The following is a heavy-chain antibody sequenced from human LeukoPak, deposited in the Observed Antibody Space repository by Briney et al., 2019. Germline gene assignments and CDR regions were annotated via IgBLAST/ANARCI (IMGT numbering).Heavy chain of an antibody. CDR2: IKLYNGNT. CDR3: ARSPTGHDAFDI. CDR1: GYTLTTYG. Sequence: ASVKVSCKASGYTLTTYGIVWVRQAPGQGLEWMGWIKLYNGNTNYAQKIQGRVTMTTDTSTSTAYMELRSLRPDDTAVYYCARSPTGHDAFDIWGQGTMVTVSS. V-gene: IGHV1-18*01. J-gene: IGHJ3*02.